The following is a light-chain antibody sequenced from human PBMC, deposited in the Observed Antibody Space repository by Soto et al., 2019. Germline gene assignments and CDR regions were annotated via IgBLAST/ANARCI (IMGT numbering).Light chain of an antibody. J-gene: IGLJ1*01. Sequence: VLTQPPSASGTPGQRVTISCSGSSSNIGSNYVYWYQQLPGTAPKLLIYSNNQRPSGVPDRFSGSKSGTSASLAISGLRSEDEADYYCAAWDDSLSGSYVFGTGTKV. CDR3: AAWDDSLSGSYV. V-gene: IGLV1-47*02. CDR2: SNN. CDR1: SSNIGSNY.